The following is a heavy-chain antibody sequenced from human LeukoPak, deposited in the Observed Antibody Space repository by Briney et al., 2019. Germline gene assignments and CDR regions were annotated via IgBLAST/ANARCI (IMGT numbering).Heavy chain of an antibody. CDR2: IWYDGSNK. J-gene: IGHJ4*02. CDR3: ARDLRALGPSMRELPQPLGY. V-gene: IGHV3-33*08. CDR1: GFTFNNFT. Sequence: GGSLRLSCAASGFTFNNFTMNWVRQAPGKGLEWVAVIWYDGSNKYYADSVKGRFTISRDNPKNTLYLQMNSLRAEDTAVYYCARDLRALGPSMRELPQPLGYWGQGTLVTVSS. D-gene: IGHD1-26*01.